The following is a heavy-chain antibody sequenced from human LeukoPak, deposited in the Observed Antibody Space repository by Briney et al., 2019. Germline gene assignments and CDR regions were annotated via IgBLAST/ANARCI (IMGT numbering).Heavy chain of an antibody. V-gene: IGHV3-23*01. CDR3: AKVRPKVIVVVPAAINYFDY. CDR2: ISGSGGST. J-gene: IGHJ4*02. D-gene: IGHD2-2*01. Sequence: GGSLRLSCAASGFTFSSYAMSWVRQAPGKGLEWVSAISGSGGSTYYADSVKGRFTISRDNSKNTLYLQMNSLRAEDTAVYYCAKVRPKVIVVVPAAINYFDYWGQGTLVTVSS. CDR1: GFTFSSYA.